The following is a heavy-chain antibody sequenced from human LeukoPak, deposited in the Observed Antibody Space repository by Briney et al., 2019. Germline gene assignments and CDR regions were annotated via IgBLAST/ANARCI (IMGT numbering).Heavy chain of an antibody. CDR2: IYYSGTT. J-gene: IGHJ6*03. V-gene: IGHV4-39*02. D-gene: IGHD1-1*01. Sequence: SETLSLTCTVSGGSISSSGYYWGWIRQPPGKGLELAGNIYYSGTTYYNPSLKSRVTISADTSKNHFSLKLSSVTAADTAVYYCARPGHSYYYMDVWGKGTTVTVSS. CDR3: ARPGHSYYYMDV. CDR1: GGSISSSGYY.